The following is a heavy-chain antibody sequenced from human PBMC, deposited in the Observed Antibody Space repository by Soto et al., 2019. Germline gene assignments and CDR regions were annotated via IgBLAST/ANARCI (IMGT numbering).Heavy chain of an antibody. CDR1: GASISSYY. J-gene: IGHJ4*02. V-gene: IGHV4-59*01. Sequence: ESLSLACAVSGASISSYYWSWIRQPPGKGLEWIGYIYYSGSTNYNPSLKSRVTISVDTSKNQFSLKLSSVTAADTAVYYCARGYRKLDYWGQGTLVTVYS. CDR2: IYYSGST. D-gene: IGHD3-16*02. CDR3: ARGYRKLDY.